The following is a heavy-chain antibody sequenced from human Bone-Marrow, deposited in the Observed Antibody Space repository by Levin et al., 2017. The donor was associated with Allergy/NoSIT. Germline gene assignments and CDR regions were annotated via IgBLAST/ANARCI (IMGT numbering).Heavy chain of an antibody. J-gene: IGHJ3*02. V-gene: IGHV3-21*01. CDR1: GFTFSSYS. Sequence: LSLTCAASGFTFSSYSMNWVRQAPGKGLEWVSSISSSSSYIYYADSVKGRFTISRDNAKNSLYLQMNSLRAEDTAVYYCARDDLVYYDSSGQNAFDIWGQGTMVTVSS. CDR2: ISSSSSYI. CDR3: ARDDLVYYDSSGQNAFDI. D-gene: IGHD3-22*01.